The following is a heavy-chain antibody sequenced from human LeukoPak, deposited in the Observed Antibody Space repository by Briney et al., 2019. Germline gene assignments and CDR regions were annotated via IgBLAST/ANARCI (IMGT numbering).Heavy chain of an antibody. CDR1: GGSFSGYY. CDR3: ARVGEEQLVHY. J-gene: IGHJ4*02. Sequence: SETLSLTCAVYGGSFSGYYWSWIRQPPGKGLEWIGEINHSGNTNYNPSLKSRVTISVDTSKNHFSLKLSSVTAADTAVYYCARVGEEQLVHYWGQGTLVTVSS. CDR2: INHSGNT. D-gene: IGHD6-6*01. V-gene: IGHV4-34*01.